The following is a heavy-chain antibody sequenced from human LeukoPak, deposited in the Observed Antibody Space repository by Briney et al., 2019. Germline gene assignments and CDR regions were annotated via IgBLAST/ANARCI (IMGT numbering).Heavy chain of an antibody. D-gene: IGHD3-3*01. CDR1: GFTFSSYS. J-gene: IGHJ4*02. V-gene: IGHV3-48*01. Sequence: GGSLRLSCAASGFTFSSYSMNWVRQAPGKGLEWVSYISSSSSTIYYADSVKGRFTISRDNAKNSLYLQMNSLRAEDTAVYYCARETIFGVVRDWGQGTLVTVSS. CDR2: ISSSSSTI. CDR3: ARETIFGVVRD.